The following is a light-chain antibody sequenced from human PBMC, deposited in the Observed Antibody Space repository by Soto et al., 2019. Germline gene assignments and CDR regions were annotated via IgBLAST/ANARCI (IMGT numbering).Light chain of an antibody. V-gene: IGLV1-40*01. Sequence: QSVLPQPPSVSGAPGQRVTISCAGSSSNIGAGYDVHWYQQLPGTAPKLLIYANSNRPSGVPDRFSGSKSGTSASLAIIGLQAEDEADYYCQSYDTSQITSVVFGGGTKLTVL. CDR3: QSYDTSQITSVV. CDR1: SSNIGAGYD. CDR2: ANS. J-gene: IGLJ2*01.